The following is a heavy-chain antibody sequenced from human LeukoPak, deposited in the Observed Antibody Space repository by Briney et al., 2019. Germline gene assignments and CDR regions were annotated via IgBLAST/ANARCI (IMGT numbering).Heavy chain of an antibody. CDR3: ARDRTHYDFWSGYHPSHNWFDP. D-gene: IGHD3-3*01. Sequence: GASVKVSCKPSGYTFTSYGISWVRQAPGQGLEWMGWISAYNGNTNYAQKLQGRVTMTTDTSTSTAYMELRSLRSDDTAVYYCARDRTHYDFWSGYHPSHNWFDPWGQGTLVTVSS. CDR1: GYTFTSYG. J-gene: IGHJ5*02. V-gene: IGHV1-18*01. CDR2: ISAYNGNT.